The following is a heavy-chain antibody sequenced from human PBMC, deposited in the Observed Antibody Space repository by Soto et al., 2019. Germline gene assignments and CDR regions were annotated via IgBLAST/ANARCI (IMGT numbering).Heavy chain of an antibody. CDR1: GFPFSHYW. J-gene: IGHJ5*02. D-gene: IGHD3-16*01. CDR3: TSGTFGLRDT. V-gene: IGHV3-74*01. Sequence: MQMVESGGGSVQPGGSLRLSCAASGFPFSHYWMHWVRQTPGKGLVWVSRINPAGTITNYADAVEGRFTISRDNADSALFLQMNSLSAEDSAIYYCTSGTFGLRDTWGKGTLVTVSS. CDR2: INPAGTIT.